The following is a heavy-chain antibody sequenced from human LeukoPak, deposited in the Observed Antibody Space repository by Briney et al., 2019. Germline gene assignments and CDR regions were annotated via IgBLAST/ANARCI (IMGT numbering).Heavy chain of an antibody. J-gene: IGHJ4*02. CDR1: GGSISSYY. D-gene: IGHD3-10*01. V-gene: IGHV4-59*01. Sequence: PSETLSLTCTVSGGSISSYYWSWIRQPPGKGLEWIGYIYYSGSTNYNPSLKSRVTISVDTSKNQFSLKLSSVTAADTAVYYCARDIRWFGELSGYFDYWGQGTLATVSS. CDR2: IYYSGST. CDR3: ARDIRWFGELSGYFDY.